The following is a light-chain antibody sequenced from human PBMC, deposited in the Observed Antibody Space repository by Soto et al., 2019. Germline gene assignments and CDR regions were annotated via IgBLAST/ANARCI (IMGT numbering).Light chain of an antibody. CDR1: QSISTY. CDR2: KAS. V-gene: IGKV1-5*03. Sequence: DIQMTQSPSTLSASVGDRVTITCRASQSISTYLAWYQQKPGKAHKLLIYKASNLETGVPSRFSGSGSGTEFTRTISSLQPDDPATYYCQQYNTYSRTVGLGNKVEIK. CDR3: QQYNTYSRT. J-gene: IGKJ1*01.